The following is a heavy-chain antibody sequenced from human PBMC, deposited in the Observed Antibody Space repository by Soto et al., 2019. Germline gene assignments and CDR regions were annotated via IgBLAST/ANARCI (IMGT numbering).Heavy chain of an antibody. CDR2: IIPIFGTA. J-gene: IGHJ6*02. CDR3: ARAPQARGAIAAAGPTYYYGMDV. Sequence: GASVKVSCKASGGTFSSYAISWVRQAPGQGLEWMGGIIPIFGTANYAQKFQGRVTITADKSTSTAYMELSSLRSEDTAVYYCARAPQARGAIAAAGPTYYYGMDVWGQGTTVTVSS. CDR1: GGTFSSYA. D-gene: IGHD6-13*01. V-gene: IGHV1-69*06.